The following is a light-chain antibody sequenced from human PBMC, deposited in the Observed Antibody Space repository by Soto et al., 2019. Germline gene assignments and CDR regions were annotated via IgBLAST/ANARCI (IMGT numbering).Light chain of an antibody. CDR3: LLSYVGARV. CDR2: DTS. V-gene: IGLV7-46*01. J-gene: IGLJ3*02. Sequence: QAVVTQEPSLTVSPGGTVTLTCGSSTGAVTSGHYPYWVQQKPGQAPRTLIYDTSNKHSWTPARFSGSLLGGKAALHLSGAQHVDESEYYCLLSYVGARVFGGGTKVTVL. CDR1: TGAVTSGHY.